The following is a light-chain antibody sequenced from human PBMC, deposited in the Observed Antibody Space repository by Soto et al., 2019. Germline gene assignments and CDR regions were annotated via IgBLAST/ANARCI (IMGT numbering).Light chain of an antibody. V-gene: IGLV2-14*01. CDR1: SSDVG. CDR2: EVT. CDR3: CSFTSINTWV. Sequence: QSALTQPASVSGSPGQSITISCTGTSSDVGVSWYQHHPDKAPKLMIYEVTNRPSGVSDRFSGSKSGNTASLTISGLQTEDEADYYCCSFTSINTWVFGGGTKLTVL. J-gene: IGLJ3*02.